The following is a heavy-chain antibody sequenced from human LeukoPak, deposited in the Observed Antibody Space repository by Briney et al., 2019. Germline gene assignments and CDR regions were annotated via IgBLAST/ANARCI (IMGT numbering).Heavy chain of an antibody. CDR1: GYTFTSYD. Sequence: ASVKVSCKASGYTFTSYDINWVRQATGQGLEWMGWMNPNSGNTGYAQKFQGRVTMTRNTSISTAYMELSSLRSEDTAVYYCARVGAAAGTFHYYYYMDVWGKGTTVTISS. V-gene: IGHV1-8*01. CDR3: ARVGAAAGTFHYYYYMDV. J-gene: IGHJ6*03. D-gene: IGHD6-13*01. CDR2: MNPNSGNT.